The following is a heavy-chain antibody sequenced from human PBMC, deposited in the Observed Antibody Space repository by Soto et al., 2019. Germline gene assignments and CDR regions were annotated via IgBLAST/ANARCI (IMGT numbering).Heavy chain of an antibody. D-gene: IGHD6-19*01. CDR3: SQPGAVLRQWLPVSAFLLNRSSDL. Sequence: GKGLEWIGYIDYSGSTNYNPSLKSRVTISVDTSKNQFSLKLSSVTAADTAVYYFSQPGAVLRQWLPVSAFLLNRSSDL. V-gene: IGHV4-59*08. CDR2: IDYSGST. J-gene: IGHJ2*01.